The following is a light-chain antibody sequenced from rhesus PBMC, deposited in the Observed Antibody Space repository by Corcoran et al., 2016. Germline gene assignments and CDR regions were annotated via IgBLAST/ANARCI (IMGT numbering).Light chain of an antibody. CDR1: QGLSDY. V-gene: IGKV1-36*02. J-gene: IGKJ4*01. CDR3: LQGYSSPLT. Sequence: DIQMTQSPSSLSASVGDRATINCRASQGLSDYLSWYQQKPGETPKRLIYAASSLESGVPSRFSGSGSGTEFTLTIRSLQPEDFATEYCLQGYSSPLTFGRGTKVEIK. CDR2: AAS.